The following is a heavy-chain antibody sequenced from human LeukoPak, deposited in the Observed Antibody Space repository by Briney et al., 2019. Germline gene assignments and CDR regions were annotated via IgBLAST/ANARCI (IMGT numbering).Heavy chain of an antibody. CDR2: IRSKANSYAT. J-gene: IGHJ6*03. D-gene: IGHD6-6*01. V-gene: IGHV3-73*01. CDR3: TRQGSIAARPGYYYYYMDV. CDR1: GFTFSGSA. Sequence: GGSLRLSCAASGFTFSGSAMHWVRQASGKGLEWVGRIRSKANSYATAYAASVKGRFTISRDDSKNTAYLQMNSLKTEDTAVYYCTRQGSIAARPGYYYYYMDVWGKGTTVTISS.